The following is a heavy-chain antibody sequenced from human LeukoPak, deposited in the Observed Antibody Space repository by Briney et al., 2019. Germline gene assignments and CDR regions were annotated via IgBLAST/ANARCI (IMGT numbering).Heavy chain of an antibody. CDR3: AKDFYFDWLFGTVDY. V-gene: IGHV3-30*02. Sequence: PGGSLRLSCAASGFTFSSYGMHWVRQAPGKGLEWVAFIRYDGSNKYYADSVKGRFTISRDNSKNALYLQMNSLRAEDTAVYYCAKDFYFDWLFGTVDYWGQGTLVTVSS. CDR1: GFTFSSYG. D-gene: IGHD3-9*01. CDR2: IRYDGSNK. J-gene: IGHJ4*02.